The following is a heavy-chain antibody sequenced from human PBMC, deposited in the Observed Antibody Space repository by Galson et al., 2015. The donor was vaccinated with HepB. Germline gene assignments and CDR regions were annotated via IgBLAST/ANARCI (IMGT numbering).Heavy chain of an antibody. CDR1: GYTITTYW. D-gene: IGHD3-10*01. J-gene: IGHJ4*02. CDR3: ARHHGSGSYYHFDE. CDR2: IDPSDSDT. Sequence: QSGAEVKKPGESLKISCKGSGYTITTYWITWVRQMPGTAPEWMGNIDPSDSDTNYSPSFRGHVIISVDKSTNTAYLQWSSLKASDTAMYYCARHHGSGSYYHFDEWGQGTLVTVSS. V-gene: IGHV5-10-1*01.